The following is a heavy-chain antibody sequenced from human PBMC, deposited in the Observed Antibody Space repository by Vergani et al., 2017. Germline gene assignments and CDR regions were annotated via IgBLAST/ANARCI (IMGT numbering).Heavy chain of an antibody. Sequence: QVQLVQSGAEVKKPGASVKVSCKASGYTFTSYSMHWVRQAPGQGLVWMGIINPSGGSTSYAQKFQGRVTMTRDTSTSTVYMALSSLSSEDTAVYYCAREHPITLGGAFDIWGQGTMVTVSS. J-gene: IGHJ3*02. CDR3: AREHPITLGGAFDI. CDR1: GYTFTSYS. V-gene: IGHV1-46*03. D-gene: IGHD3-10*01. CDR2: INPSGGST.